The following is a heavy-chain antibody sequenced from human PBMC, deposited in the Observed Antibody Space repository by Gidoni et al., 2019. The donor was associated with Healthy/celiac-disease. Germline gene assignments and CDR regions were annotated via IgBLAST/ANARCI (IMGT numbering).Heavy chain of an antibody. V-gene: IGHV2-26*01. Sequence: QVTLKESGPVLVKPTETLTLTCTVSGFSLSNARMGVSWIRQPPGKALEWLAHSFSNDEKSYSTSLKSRLTISKDTSKSQVVLTMTNMVPVDTATYYCARIQAVAGTWDYWGQGTLVTVSS. CDR2: SFSNDEK. D-gene: IGHD6-19*01. CDR1: GFSLSNARMG. CDR3: ARIQAVAGTWDY. J-gene: IGHJ4*02.